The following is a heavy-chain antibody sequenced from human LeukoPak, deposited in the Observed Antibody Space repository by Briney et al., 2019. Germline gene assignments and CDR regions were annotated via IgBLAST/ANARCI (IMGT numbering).Heavy chain of an antibody. J-gene: IGHJ5*02. D-gene: IGHD3-16*02. V-gene: IGHV1-69*01. CDR2: IIPIFGTA. CDR3: ARDSSLRPNWSDP. CDR1: GGTFSSYA. Sequence: SVKVSCKASGGTFSSYALSWVRQAPGQGLEWMGGIIPIFGTANYAQKFQGRVTITADESTSTAYMELSSLRSEDTAAYHCARDSSLRPNWSDPWGQGTLVTVS.